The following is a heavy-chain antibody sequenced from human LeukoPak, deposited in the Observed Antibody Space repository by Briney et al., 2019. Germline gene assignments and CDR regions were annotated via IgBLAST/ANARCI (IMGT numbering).Heavy chain of an antibody. CDR1: GGSFSGYY. D-gene: IGHD1-7*01. V-gene: IGHV4-34*01. J-gene: IGHJ4*02. CDR3: ARGGRNYVYY. CDR2: INHSGST. Sequence: PSETLSLTCAVYGGSFSGYYWSWIRQPPGKGLEWIGEINHSGSTNYNPSLKSRVTISVDTSKNQFSLKLSSVTAADTAVYYCARGGRNYVYYWGQGTLVTVSS.